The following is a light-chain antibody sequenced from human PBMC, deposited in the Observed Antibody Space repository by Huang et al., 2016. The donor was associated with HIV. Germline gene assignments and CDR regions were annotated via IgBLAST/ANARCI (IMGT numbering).Light chain of an antibody. CDR1: HDINFY. Sequence: DIQMTQSPSSLSAFVGDRVNITCRTIHDINFYLNWYQQKPGKAPQPLIYAASRLQSGAPARVTGGGSGTDCTLSISSLQPEDFGTYYCQESHSTPYTFGQGTKVEIK. J-gene: IGKJ2*01. CDR3: QESHSTPYT. V-gene: IGKV1-39*01. CDR2: AAS.